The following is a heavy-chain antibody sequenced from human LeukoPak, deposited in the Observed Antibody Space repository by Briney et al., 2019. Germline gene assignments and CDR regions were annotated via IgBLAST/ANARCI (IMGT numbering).Heavy chain of an antibody. J-gene: IGHJ6*02. D-gene: IGHD3-10*01. CDR2: INNAGSDT. CDR3: AKVPYSDYGSGRPPFMDV. V-gene: IGHV3-23*01. CDR1: GFTFCNYA. Sequence: GVSLRLSCAASGFTFCNYAMSWVRQAPGKGREGVLTINNAGSDTYYADSVKGRFTISRDNSENTLYLQMNNLRAEDTAIHYCAKVPYSDYGSGRPPFMDVWGQGTTVAVSS.